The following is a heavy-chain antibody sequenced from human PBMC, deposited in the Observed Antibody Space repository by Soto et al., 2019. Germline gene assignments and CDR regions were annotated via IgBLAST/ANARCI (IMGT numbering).Heavy chain of an antibody. CDR2: IYFSGST. CDR3: ARRVGYSSGWYTSRHHFDY. V-gene: IGHV4-39*01. Sequence: PSETLSLTCTVSGGSISSSSYYWGWIRQPPGKGLEWIGSIYFSGSTYYNPSLKGRVTISVDTSKNQFSLKLSSVTAADTAVYYCARRVGYSSGWYTSRHHFDYWGQGTLVTVSS. CDR1: GGSISSSSYY. J-gene: IGHJ4*02. D-gene: IGHD6-19*01.